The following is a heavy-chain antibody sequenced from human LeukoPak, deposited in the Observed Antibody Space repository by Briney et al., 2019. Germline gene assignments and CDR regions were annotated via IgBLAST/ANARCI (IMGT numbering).Heavy chain of an antibody. D-gene: IGHD6-19*01. V-gene: IGHV4-59*08. CDR3: ARHFLEYSSPLAY. CDR2: IYYSGST. Sequence: ASETLSLTCTVSGASINSYYWHWIRQSPGRGLEWIGYIYYSGSTNYNPSLKSRVTISVDTSKNQFSLKLSSGTAADTAVYFCARHFLEYSSPLAYWGQGTLVTVSS. J-gene: IGHJ4*02. CDR1: GASINSYY.